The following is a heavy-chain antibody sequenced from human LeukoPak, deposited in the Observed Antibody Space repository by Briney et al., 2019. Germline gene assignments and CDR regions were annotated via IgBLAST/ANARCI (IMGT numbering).Heavy chain of an antibody. CDR3: AKDSGIQPFDY. D-gene: IGHD5-18*01. Sequence: GGSLRLSCAASGFTFDDYAMHWVRQAPGKGLEWVSGISWNSGSIGYADSVKGRFTISRDNAKNSLYLQMNSLRAEDMALYYCAKDSGIQPFDYWGQGTLVTVSS. CDR2: ISWNSGSI. CDR1: GFTFDDYA. V-gene: IGHV3-9*03. J-gene: IGHJ4*02.